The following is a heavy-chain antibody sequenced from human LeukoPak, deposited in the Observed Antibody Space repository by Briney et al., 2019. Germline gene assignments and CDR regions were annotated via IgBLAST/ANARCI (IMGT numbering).Heavy chain of an antibody. CDR1: GFIFPSYA. V-gene: IGHV3-23*01. Sequence: GWSLTLTCLSTGFIFPSYAMSGLRQAPWKGLEWVSIISGSGGSTYYVDSVKGRFTISRDNSKNTLYLQMNSLRAEDTAVYYCAKHQNKGFDYWGQGTLVTVSS. CDR3: AKHQNKGFDY. CDR2: ISGSGGST. J-gene: IGHJ4*02.